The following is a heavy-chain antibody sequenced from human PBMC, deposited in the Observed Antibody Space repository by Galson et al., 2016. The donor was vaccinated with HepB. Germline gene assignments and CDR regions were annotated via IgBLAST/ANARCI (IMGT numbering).Heavy chain of an antibody. CDR1: GGYISSGGFS. CDR2: IDHSGRT. V-gene: IGHV4-30-2*01. CDR3: ARGGIRAMV. J-gene: IGHJ4*01. D-gene: IGHD2-8*01. Sequence: TLSLTCAVSGGYISSGGFSWNWIRQPPGRGLEWIGYIDHSGRTSYSPSLKSRLTISLDLSENQFALNVTSVTAADTAVYYCARGGIRAMVWGHGTPVTVTS.